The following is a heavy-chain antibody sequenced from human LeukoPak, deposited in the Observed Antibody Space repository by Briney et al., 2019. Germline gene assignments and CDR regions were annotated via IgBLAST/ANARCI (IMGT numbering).Heavy chain of an antibody. Sequence: TGGALRLSCAASEIPVSSNYMSWVRQAPGKGLEWVAVIYSGGSTYYADSVKGRFTNFRDSHKNMLSDKMNSLRAEDTAVYYCARDQFAFGLFDYWGQGTLVTVSS. V-gene: IGHV3-53*01. CDR2: IYSGGST. CDR3: ARDQFAFGLFDY. D-gene: IGHD3/OR15-3a*01. J-gene: IGHJ4*02. CDR1: EIPVSSNY.